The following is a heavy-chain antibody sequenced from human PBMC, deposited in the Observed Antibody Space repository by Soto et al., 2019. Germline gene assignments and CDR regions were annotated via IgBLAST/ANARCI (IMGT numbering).Heavy chain of an antibody. Sequence: RAGCLGICCPSSGFTLSRYNLNWVRRVPGKGLEWVSSISSTTNYIYYGDSMKGRFTISRDNAKNSLYLEMNSLRAEDTAVYYCARESEDLTSNFDYWGQGTLVHVSS. J-gene: IGHJ4*02. CDR1: GFTLSRYN. CDR3: ARESEDLTSNFDY. V-gene: IGHV3-21*06. CDR2: ISSTTNYI.